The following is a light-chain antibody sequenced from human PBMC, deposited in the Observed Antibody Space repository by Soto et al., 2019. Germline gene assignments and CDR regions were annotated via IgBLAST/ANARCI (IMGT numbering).Light chain of an antibody. Sequence: DIVMTQSPLSLPVTPGEPASISCRSSQSLLYSNGYNYLDWYLQKPVQSPQLLIYLGSNRASGVPDMISGSVSGTDFTLKISRVEAEDVGVYSCMQALLVPHTFGQWTKLEIK. CDR2: LGS. J-gene: IGKJ2*01. CDR3: MQALLVPHT. V-gene: IGKV2-28*01. CDR1: QSLLYSNGYNY.